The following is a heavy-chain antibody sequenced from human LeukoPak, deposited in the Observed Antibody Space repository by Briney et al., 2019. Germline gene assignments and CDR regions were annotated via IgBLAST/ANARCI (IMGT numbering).Heavy chain of an antibody. V-gene: IGHV4-4*07. CDR1: GDSISYFY. CDR2: ISSSGST. Sequence: PSETLSLTCSVSGDSISYFYWSWIRQAAGKGLEWIGRISSSGSTDYNASLKSRVTISVDTSKNQFSLKLSSVTAADTAVYYCARASGPDGWGQGTLVTVSS. CDR3: ARASGPDG. D-gene: IGHD5-12*01. J-gene: IGHJ4*02.